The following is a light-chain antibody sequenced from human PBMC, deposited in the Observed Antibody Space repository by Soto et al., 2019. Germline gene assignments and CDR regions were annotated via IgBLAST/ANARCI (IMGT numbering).Light chain of an antibody. Sequence: EIVLTQSPGTLSLSPGERATLSCRASQSVSSNSLAWYQQKPGQAPRLLIYGASSRATGIPDRFSGSGSGTEFTLTITRLEPEDSAVYFCQHYGYSQWTFGQGTKVDIK. J-gene: IGKJ1*01. V-gene: IGKV3-20*01. CDR3: QHYGYSQWT. CDR1: QSVSSNS. CDR2: GAS.